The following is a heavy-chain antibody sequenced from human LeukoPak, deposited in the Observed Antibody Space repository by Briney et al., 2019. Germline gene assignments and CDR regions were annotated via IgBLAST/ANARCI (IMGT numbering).Heavy chain of an antibody. V-gene: IGHV3-11*01. CDR3: ATAPPDRNGNDVPEAFDM. J-gene: IGHJ3*02. Sequence: GGSLRLSCATSGFSFTDYYMSWIRQAPEKGLEWVSYISSSSSGSTTIYYPDSVKGRFTVSWDNGKNALYLQMNSLRAEDTAVYYCATAPPDRNGNDVPEAFDMWGQGTMVTVSS. CDR1: GFSFTDYY. CDR2: ISSSSSGSTTI. D-gene: IGHD1-20*01.